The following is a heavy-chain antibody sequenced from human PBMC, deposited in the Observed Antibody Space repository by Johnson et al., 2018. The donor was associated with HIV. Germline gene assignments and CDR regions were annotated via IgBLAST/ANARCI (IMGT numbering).Heavy chain of an antibody. CDR2: IYSGGNT. CDR1: GFTVSNNY. J-gene: IGHJ3*02. CDR3: ARDGNAGYCTNGVCYNDAFDI. Sequence: VQLVESGGGLVQPGESLRLSCAASGFTVSNNYMHWVRQAPGKGLEWVSVIYSGGNTYYADSVKGRFIIFRDNFKNTLYLQMNSLRAEDTAVYYCARDGNAGYCTNGVCYNDAFDIWGQGIMVTVSS. V-gene: IGHV3-66*01. D-gene: IGHD2-8*01.